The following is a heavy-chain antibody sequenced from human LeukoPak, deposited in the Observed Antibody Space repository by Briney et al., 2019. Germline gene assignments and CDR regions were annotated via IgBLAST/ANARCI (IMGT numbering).Heavy chain of an antibody. CDR1: AYTFTSYY. Sequence: GASVKVSCKASAYTFTSYYIHWVRQALGQGLEWMGIFNPGGGSPSYAQKFQGRVTLTKDTSTSTVSMELSSLRSEDTAVYYWARASTYSSSSGQYYFDFWGQGTLVTVSS. V-gene: IGHV1-46*01. CDR3: ARASTYSSSSGQYYFDF. D-gene: IGHD6-6*01. CDR2: FNPGGGSP. J-gene: IGHJ4*02.